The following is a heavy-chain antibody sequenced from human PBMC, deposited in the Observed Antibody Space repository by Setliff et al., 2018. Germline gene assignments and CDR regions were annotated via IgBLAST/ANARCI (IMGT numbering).Heavy chain of an antibody. Sequence: PSETLSLTCNVSGVSISSYYWSWIRQPPGKGLESIGYIQKSGSTNYNPSLMSRVSISVGTSKNQFSLKLRSVTAADTAVYYCARLSWNGLRYYGLDVWGQGTTVTVSS. V-gene: IGHV4-59*01. D-gene: IGHD3-3*01. CDR2: IQKSGST. CDR1: GVSISSYY. CDR3: ARLSWNGLRYYGLDV. J-gene: IGHJ6*02.